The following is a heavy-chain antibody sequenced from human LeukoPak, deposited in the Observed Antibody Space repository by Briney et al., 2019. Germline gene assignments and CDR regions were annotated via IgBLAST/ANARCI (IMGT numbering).Heavy chain of an antibody. Sequence: GGSLRLSCAASGFTFSSYWMSWVRQAPGKGLEWVANIKQDGSEKYYVDSVKGRFTISRDNAKNSLYLQMNSLRAEDTAVYYCARDLIAAAGRGFDYWGQGTLVTVSS. CDR1: GFTFSSYW. V-gene: IGHV3-7*01. J-gene: IGHJ4*02. CDR2: IKQDGSEK. D-gene: IGHD6-13*01. CDR3: ARDLIAAAGRGFDY.